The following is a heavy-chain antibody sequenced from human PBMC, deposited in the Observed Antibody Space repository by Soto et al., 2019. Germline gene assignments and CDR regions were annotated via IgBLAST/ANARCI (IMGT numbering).Heavy chain of an antibody. J-gene: IGHJ6*02. CDR1: GLSFSSYG. CDR3: AKDIGSSSWYENYSYGMDV. D-gene: IGHD6-13*01. CDR2: ISYDGKRK. V-gene: IGHV3-30*18. Sequence: GSLRLSCAASGLSFSSYGMHWVRQAPGKGLEWVAVISYDGKRKYYADSVKGRFTISRDNSKNTLYLEMNSLGAEDTAVYYCAKDIGSSSWYENYSYGMDVWGQGTAVTVSS.